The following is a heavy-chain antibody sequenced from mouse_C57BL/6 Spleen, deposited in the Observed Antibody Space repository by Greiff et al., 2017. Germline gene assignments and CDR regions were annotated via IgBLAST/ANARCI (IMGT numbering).Heavy chain of an antibody. CDR2: IYPGDGDT. D-gene: IGHD2-1*01. J-gene: IGHJ3*01. CDR1: GYAFSSYW. CDR3: GRDYGKGPRTWFAY. Sequence: VQLQQSGAELVKPGASVKISCKASGYAFSSYWMNWVKQRPGKGLEWIGQIYPGDGDTNYNGKFKGKATLTADKSSSTAYMQLSSLTSEDSAVYFCGRDYGKGPRTWFAYWGQGTLVTVSA. V-gene: IGHV1-80*01.